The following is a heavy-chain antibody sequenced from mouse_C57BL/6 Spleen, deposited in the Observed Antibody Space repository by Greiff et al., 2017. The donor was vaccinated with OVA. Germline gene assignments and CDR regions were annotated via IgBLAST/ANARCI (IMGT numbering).Heavy chain of an antibody. J-gene: IGHJ3*01. V-gene: IGHV10-1*01. D-gene: IGHD2-4*01. CDR2: IRSKSNNYAT. CDR3: VRHEGYYDYKTWFAY. CDR1: GFSFNTYA. Sequence: EVQRVESGGGLVQPKGSLKLSCAASGFSFNTYATNWVRQAPGKGLEWVARIRSKSNNYATYYADSVKDRFTISRDDSESMLYLQMNNLKTEDTAMYYCVRHEGYYDYKTWFAYWGQGTLVTVSA.